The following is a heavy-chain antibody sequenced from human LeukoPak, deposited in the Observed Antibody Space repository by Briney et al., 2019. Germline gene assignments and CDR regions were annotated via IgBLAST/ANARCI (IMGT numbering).Heavy chain of an antibody. D-gene: IGHD6-13*01. CDR1: GYTFSSYA. J-gene: IGHJ6*03. CDR3: ARGSGSSSWRPLGYYYMDV. V-gene: IGHV3-30*04. CDR2: TSYDGSNK. Sequence: GRSLRLSCAASGYTFSSYAMHWVRQAPDKGLEWVAVTSYDGSNKDYADSVKGRFTISRDNAKNSLYLQMNSLRAEDTAVYYCARGSGSSSWRPLGYYYMDVWGKGTTVTVSS.